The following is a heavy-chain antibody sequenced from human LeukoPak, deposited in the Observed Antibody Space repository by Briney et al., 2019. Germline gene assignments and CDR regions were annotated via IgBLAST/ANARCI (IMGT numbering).Heavy chain of an antibody. CDR2: IYYSGST. D-gene: IGHD2-21*02. J-gene: IGHJ4*02. Sequence: VKPSATLSLTCTVSGGSISSYYWSWIRQPPGKGLEWIGYIYYSGSTNYNPSLKSRVTISVDTSKNQFSLKRSSVTAADTAVYYCAREPCGGDCYSGYFDYWGQGTLVTVSS. CDR1: GGSISSYY. CDR3: AREPCGGDCYSGYFDY. V-gene: IGHV4-59*01.